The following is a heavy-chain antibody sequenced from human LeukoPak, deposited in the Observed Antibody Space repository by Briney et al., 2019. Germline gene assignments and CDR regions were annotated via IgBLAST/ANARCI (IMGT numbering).Heavy chain of an antibody. Sequence: SQTLSLTCAISGDRVSSNTASWNWFRQSPSRGLEWLVRTYYRSKSSNNYAPPVKGRITINADTSRNQFSLHLNSVTPEDTAVYFCARDRDSDFEWGPYDPWGQGTLVVVSS. CDR1: GDRVSSNTAS. CDR3: ARDRDSDFEWGPYDP. J-gene: IGHJ5*02. D-gene: IGHD4-11*01. CDR2: TYYRSKSSN. V-gene: IGHV6-1*01.